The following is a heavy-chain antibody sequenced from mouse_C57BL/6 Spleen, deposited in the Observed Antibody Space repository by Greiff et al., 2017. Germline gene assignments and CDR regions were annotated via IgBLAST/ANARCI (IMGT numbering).Heavy chain of an antibody. CDR3: ARGGLYDCDDDYAMAY. CDR2: ISDGGSYT. CDR1: GFTFSSYA. Sequence: EVQLVESGGGLVKPGGSLKLSCAASGFTFSSYAMSWVRQTPEKRLEWVATISDGGSYTYYPDKVKGRFTISRDNAKNNLYLQMSHLKSEDTAMYYCARGGLYDCDDDYAMAYWGQGTSVTVSA. V-gene: IGHV5-4*01. D-gene: IGHD2-4*01. J-gene: IGHJ4*01.